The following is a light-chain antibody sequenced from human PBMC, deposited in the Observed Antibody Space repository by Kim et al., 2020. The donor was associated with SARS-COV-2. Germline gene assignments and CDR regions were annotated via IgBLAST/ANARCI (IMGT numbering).Light chain of an antibody. CDR2: DVS. J-gene: IGLJ2*01. Sequence: QSALTQPASVSGSPGQSITISCTGTSSDVGGYNYVSWYQQHPGKAPKLMIYDVSNRPSGVSNRFSGSKSGNTASLTISGLQAEDEADYYCSSYTSSSTYRHVVFGGGTQLTVL. CDR1: SSDVGGYNY. V-gene: IGLV2-14*03. CDR3: SSYTSSSTYRHVV.